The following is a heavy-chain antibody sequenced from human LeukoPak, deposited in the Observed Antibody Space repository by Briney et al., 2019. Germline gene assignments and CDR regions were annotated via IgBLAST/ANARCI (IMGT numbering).Heavy chain of an antibody. Sequence: SETLSLTCTVSGGSISSFYWNWIRQPPGKGLEWVGYVFYSGNTNYNPSLGSRVTISEDTSKNQFTLNLNSLTAADTAVYYCARGLPGRDAFDVWGQGTVVTVSS. D-gene: IGHD3-16*01. CDR2: VFYSGNT. CDR1: GGSISSFY. V-gene: IGHV4-59*13. J-gene: IGHJ3*01. CDR3: ARGLPGRDAFDV.